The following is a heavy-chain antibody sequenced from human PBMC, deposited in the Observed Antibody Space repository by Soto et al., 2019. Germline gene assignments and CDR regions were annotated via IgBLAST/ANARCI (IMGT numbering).Heavy chain of an antibody. D-gene: IGHD4-17*01. CDR2: IYYSGST. J-gene: IGHJ2*01. Sequence: QVQLQESGPGLVKPSQTLSLTCTVSGGSISSGGYYWSWIRQHPGKGLEWIGYIYYSGSTYYNPSHKSRVTISVDTSKNPFSLKLSSVTAADTAVYYCARRSDGDYDWYFDLWGRGTLVTVSS. CDR3: ARRSDGDYDWYFDL. CDR1: GGSISSGGYY. V-gene: IGHV4-31*03.